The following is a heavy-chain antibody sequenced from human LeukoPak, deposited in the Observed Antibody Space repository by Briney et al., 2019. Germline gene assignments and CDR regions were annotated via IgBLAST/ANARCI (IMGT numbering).Heavy chain of an antibody. V-gene: IGHV1-69*05. CDR3: AREGEQQLDNDAFDI. CDR1: GGTFSSYA. CDR2: IIPIFGTA. Sequence: GASVKVSCKASGGTFSSYAISWVRQAPGQGLEWMGGIIPIFGTANYAQKFQGRVTITTDESTSTAYMELSSLRSEDTAVYYCAREGEQQLDNDAFDIWGQGTMVTVSS. D-gene: IGHD6-13*01. J-gene: IGHJ3*02.